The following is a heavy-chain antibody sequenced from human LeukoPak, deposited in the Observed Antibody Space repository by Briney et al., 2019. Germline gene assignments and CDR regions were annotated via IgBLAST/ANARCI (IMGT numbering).Heavy chain of an antibody. D-gene: IGHD6-6*01. V-gene: IGHV1-18*01. J-gene: IGHJ4*02. Sequence: ASVKVSCKASGYTFTSYGISWVRQAPGQGLEWMGWISAYNGNTNYAQKLQGRVTTTTDTSTSTAYMELRSLRSDDTAVYYCARDEGFYSSSLLFDYWGQGTLVSDSS. CDR3: ARDEGFYSSSLLFDY. CDR1: GYTFTSYG. CDR2: ISAYNGNT.